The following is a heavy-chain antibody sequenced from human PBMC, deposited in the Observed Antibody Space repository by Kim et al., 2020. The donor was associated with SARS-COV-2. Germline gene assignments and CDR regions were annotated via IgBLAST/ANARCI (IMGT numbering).Heavy chain of an antibody. Sequence: SETLSLTCTVSGGSISSGGYYWSWIRQHPGKGLEWIGYIYYSGSTYYNPSLKSRVTISVDTSKNQFSLKLSSVTAADTAVYYCARVLLWFGELEYNWFDPWGQGTLVTVSS. CDR1: GGSISSGGYY. J-gene: IGHJ5*02. V-gene: IGHV4-31*03. D-gene: IGHD3-10*01. CDR3: ARVLLWFGELEYNWFDP. CDR2: IYYSGST.